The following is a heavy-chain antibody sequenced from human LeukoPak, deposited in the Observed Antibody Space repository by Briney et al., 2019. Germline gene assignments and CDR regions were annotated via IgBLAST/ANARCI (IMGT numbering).Heavy chain of an antibody. CDR1: GGSISSSSYY. CDR3: ARESGYYDVLTGYYNQNWFDP. D-gene: IGHD3-9*01. CDR2: IYYSGST. Sequence: SETLSLTCTVSGGSISSSSYYWGWIRQPPGKGLEWIGSIYYSGSTYYNPSLKSRVTISVDTSKDQFSLKLTSVTAADTAVFYCARESGYYDVLTGYYNQNWFDPWGQGTLVTVSS. V-gene: IGHV4-39*02. J-gene: IGHJ5*02.